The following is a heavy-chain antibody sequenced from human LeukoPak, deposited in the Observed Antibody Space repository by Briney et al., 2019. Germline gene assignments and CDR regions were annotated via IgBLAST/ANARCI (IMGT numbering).Heavy chain of an antibody. J-gene: IGHJ4*02. D-gene: IGHD1-26*01. V-gene: IGHV4-39*07. CDR1: GGSISSSSYY. CDR3: ARDDKVGATTDY. CDR2: IYYSGST. Sequence: KASETLSLTCTVSGGSISSSSYYWGWIRQPPGKGLEWIGSIYYSGSTYYNPSLKSRVTISVDMSKNQFSLKLSSVTAADTAVYYCARDDKVGATTDYWGQGTLVTVSS.